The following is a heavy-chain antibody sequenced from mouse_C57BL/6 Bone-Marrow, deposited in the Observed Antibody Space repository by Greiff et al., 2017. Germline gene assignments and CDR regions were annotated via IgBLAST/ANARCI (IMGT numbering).Heavy chain of an antibody. Sequence: EVKLVESGEGLVKPGGSLTLSCAASGFTFSSYAMSWVRQTPEKRLEWVAYISSGGDYIYYAATVKGRFTISSDNARNTLYLQMSSLKSEDTAMYYCTRDRTTVVASVPHWYFDVWGTGTTVTVSA. D-gene: IGHD1-1*01. J-gene: IGHJ1*03. CDR3: TRDRTTVVASVPHWYFDV. V-gene: IGHV5-9-1*02. CDR2: ISSGGDYI. CDR1: GFTFSSYA.